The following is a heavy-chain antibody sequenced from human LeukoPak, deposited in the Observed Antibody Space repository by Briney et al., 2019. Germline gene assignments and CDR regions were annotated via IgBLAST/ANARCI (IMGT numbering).Heavy chain of an antibody. V-gene: IGHV1-2*02. Sequence: ASVKVSCKASGYTFTGYYMHWVRQAPGQRLEWMVWINPNSGGTNYAQKFQCMVTMTSDTSISTAYMELRNLRFDDTAVYYCGRVPYSLYDFWSGYFIDYWGQGTLVTVSS. CDR3: GRVPYSLYDFWSGYFIDY. CDR2: INPNSGGT. J-gene: IGHJ4*02. CDR1: GYTFTGYY. D-gene: IGHD3-3*01.